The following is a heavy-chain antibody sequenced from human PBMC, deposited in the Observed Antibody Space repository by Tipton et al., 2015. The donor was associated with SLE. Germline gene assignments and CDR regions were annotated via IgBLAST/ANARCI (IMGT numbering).Heavy chain of an antibody. CDR3: ARDQAVAGSYYFDY. Sequence: TLSLTCTVYGGSFSGYYWSWIRQPPGKGLEWIGEINHSGSTNYNPSLKNRVTISVDTSKNQFSLKLSSVTAADTAVYYCARDQAVAGSYYFDYWGQGTLVTVSS. CDR1: GGSFSGYY. CDR2: INHSGST. D-gene: IGHD6-19*01. J-gene: IGHJ4*02. V-gene: IGHV4-34*01.